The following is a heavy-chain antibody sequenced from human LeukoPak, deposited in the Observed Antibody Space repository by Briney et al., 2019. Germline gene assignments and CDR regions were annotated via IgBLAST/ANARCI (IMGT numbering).Heavy chain of an antibody. Sequence: SVKVSCKASGGTFSSYAISWVRQAPGQGLEWMEGIIPIFGTANYAQKFQGRVTITADESTSTAYMELSSLRSEDTAVYYCARAPVDTAMALDYWGQGTLVTVSS. V-gene: IGHV1-69*01. CDR2: IIPIFGTA. CDR1: GGTFSSYA. J-gene: IGHJ4*02. CDR3: ARAPVDTAMALDY. D-gene: IGHD5-18*01.